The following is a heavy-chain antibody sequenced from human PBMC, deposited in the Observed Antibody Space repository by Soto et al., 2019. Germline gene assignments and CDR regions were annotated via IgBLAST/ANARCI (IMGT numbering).Heavy chain of an antibody. J-gene: IGHJ4*02. CDR2: IKQDGSEK. CDR3: VEGDEGY. D-gene: IGHD3-16*01. Sequence: EVQLVESGGGLVQPGGSLRLSCAASGFTFGSYWMSWVRQGPGKRLEWVANIKQDGSEKYYVDSVKGRFTISRDNAKDSLFLQMNSLRVDDTAVYYCVEGDEGYWCQGTLVTVSS. CDR1: GFTFGSYW. V-gene: IGHV3-7*01.